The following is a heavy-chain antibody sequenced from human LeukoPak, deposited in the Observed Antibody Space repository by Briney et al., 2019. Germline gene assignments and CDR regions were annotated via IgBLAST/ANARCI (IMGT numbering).Heavy chain of an antibody. V-gene: IGHV4-61*05. D-gene: IGHD1-26*01. CDR3: ARGLVGATTIPYYFDY. Sequence: SETLSHTCTVSGGSISSGSSYWGWIRQPPGKGLEWIGYIYYRGSTNYNPSLKSRVTISVDTSKNQFSLKLSSVTAADTAVYYCARGLVGATTIPYYFDYWGQGTLVTVSS. CDR1: GGSISSGSSY. CDR2: IYYRGST. J-gene: IGHJ4*02.